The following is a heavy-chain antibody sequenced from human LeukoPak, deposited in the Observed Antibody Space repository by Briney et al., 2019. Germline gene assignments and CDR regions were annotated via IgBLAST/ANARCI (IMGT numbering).Heavy chain of an antibody. CDR3: ARGVGWFDPDY. CDR1: GGSITNYY. D-gene: IGHD3-10*01. CDR2: IYYTGRT. Sequence: PSETLSLTCTVSGGSITNYYWSWIRQPPGEGLECIGYIYYTGRTNYSPSLKSRVTISVDTSKNQFFLKLSSVTAADTAMYYCARGVGWFDPDYWGQGTLVTVSS. V-gene: IGHV4-59*08. J-gene: IGHJ4*02.